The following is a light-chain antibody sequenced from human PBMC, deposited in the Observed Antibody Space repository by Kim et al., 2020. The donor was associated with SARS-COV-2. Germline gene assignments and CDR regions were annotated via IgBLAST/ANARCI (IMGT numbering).Light chain of an antibody. CDR2: QDS. CDR3: QAWDSSSHVV. CDR1: KLGDKY. J-gene: IGLJ2*01. Sequence: PGQTASITGAGDKLGDKYACWYKQKPGQSPVLVIYQDSKRPSGIPERFSGSNSGNTATLTISGTQAMDEADYYCQAWDSSSHVVFGGGTQLTVL. V-gene: IGLV3-1*01.